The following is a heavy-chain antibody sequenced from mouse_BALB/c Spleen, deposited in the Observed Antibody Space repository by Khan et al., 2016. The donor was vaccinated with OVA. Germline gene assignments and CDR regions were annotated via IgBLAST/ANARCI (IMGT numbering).Heavy chain of an antibody. J-gene: IGHJ4*01. CDR3: ARDRYDNYAMDY. V-gene: IGHV4-1*02. Sequence: EVKLLESGGGLVQPGGSLKLSCAASGFDFSRYWMSWVRQAPGKGLEWIGEINPDSSTINYTPSLKDKFIISRDNAKNTLYLQMSKVRSEDTALYYCARDRYDNYAMDYWGQGTSVTVSS. D-gene: IGHD2-14*01. CDR1: GFDFSRYW. CDR2: INPDSSTI.